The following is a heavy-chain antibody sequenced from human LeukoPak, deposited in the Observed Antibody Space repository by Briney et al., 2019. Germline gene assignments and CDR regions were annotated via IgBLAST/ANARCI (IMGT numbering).Heavy chain of an antibody. CDR1: GGSISSYY. D-gene: IGHD4-17*01. CDR2: IYYTGTT. J-gene: IGHJ4*02. V-gene: IGHV4-59*08. CDR3: ARSYGDYLNFDY. Sequence: TPSETLSLTCTVSGGSISSYYWSWIRQPPGKGLEWIGYIYYTGTTNYNPSLKSRVTMSVDTSKTQFSLNLTSVTAADTAIYYCARSYGDYLNFDYWGQGTLVTVSS.